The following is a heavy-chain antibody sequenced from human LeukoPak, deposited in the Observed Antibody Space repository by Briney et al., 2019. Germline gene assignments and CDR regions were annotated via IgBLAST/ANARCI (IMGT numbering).Heavy chain of an antibody. CDR2: MNQDGSEK. V-gene: IGHV3-7*01. J-gene: IGHJ5*02. Sequence: HSGGSLRLSCAASGFTFSTYWMGWVRQAPGKGLEWVANMNQDGSEKYYVDSVKGRFTISRDNAKNSLYLQMNSLRAEDTAVYYCAREPVPAAMSRRNWFDPWGQGAPVTVSS. CDR1: GFTFSTYW. D-gene: IGHD2-2*01. CDR3: AREPVPAAMSRRNWFDP.